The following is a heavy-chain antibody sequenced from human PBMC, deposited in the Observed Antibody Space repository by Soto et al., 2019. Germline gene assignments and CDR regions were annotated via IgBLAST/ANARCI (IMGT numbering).Heavy chain of an antibody. Sequence: ASVKVSCKASGYTFTGYYMHWVRQAPGQGLEWMGWINPNSGGTNYAQKFQGRVTMARDTSISTAYMELSRLRSDNTAVYYCARDNYDFWSGYRQNYGMDVWGQGTTVTVSS. J-gene: IGHJ6*02. CDR1: GYTFTGYY. D-gene: IGHD3-3*01. V-gene: IGHV1-2*02. CDR3: ARDNYDFWSGYRQNYGMDV. CDR2: INPNSGGT.